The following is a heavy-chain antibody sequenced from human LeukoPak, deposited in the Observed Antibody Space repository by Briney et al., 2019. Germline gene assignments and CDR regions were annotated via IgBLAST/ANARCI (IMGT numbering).Heavy chain of an antibody. CDR2: IYTSGST. Sequence: SETLSLTCTVSGGSISSYYWSWIRQPAGKGLEWIGRIYTSGSTNYNPSLKSRVTISVDTSKNQFSLKLSSVTAADTAVYYCAREPGYNSSWDNHWYFDLWGRGTLVTVSS. CDR3: AREPGYNSSWDNHWYFDL. J-gene: IGHJ2*01. CDR1: GGSISSYY. D-gene: IGHD6-13*01. V-gene: IGHV4-4*07.